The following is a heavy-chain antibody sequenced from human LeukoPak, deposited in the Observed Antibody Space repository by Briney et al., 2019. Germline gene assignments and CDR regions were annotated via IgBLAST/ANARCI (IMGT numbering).Heavy chain of an antibody. Sequence: SGGSLRLSCAASGFTFSDYYMSWIRQAPGEGLEWVSYISSSGSTIYYADSVKGRFTISRDNAKNSLYLQMNSLRAEDTAVYYCAKDLGGYCSSTSCYPLDYWGQGTLVTVSS. CDR3: AKDLGGYCSSTSCYPLDY. V-gene: IGHV3-11*04. CDR1: GFTFSDYY. D-gene: IGHD2-2*01. J-gene: IGHJ4*02. CDR2: ISSSGSTI.